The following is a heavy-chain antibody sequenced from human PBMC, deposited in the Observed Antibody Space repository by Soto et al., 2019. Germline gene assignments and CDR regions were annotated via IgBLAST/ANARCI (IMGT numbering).Heavy chain of an antibody. CDR3: ARLVNYYFGMDV. Sequence: GESLKISCKASDTTHWIGWVRQKPGKGLEWMGIIYPGDSDTKYSPSFQGQVTISVDKSISTAYLHWGSLKASDTATYYCARLVNYYFGMDVWGLGTTVTV. J-gene: IGHJ6*02. CDR2: IYPGDSDT. CDR1: DTTHW. V-gene: IGHV5-51*01.